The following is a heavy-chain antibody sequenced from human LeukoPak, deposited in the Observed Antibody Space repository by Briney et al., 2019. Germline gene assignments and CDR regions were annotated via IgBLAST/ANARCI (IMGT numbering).Heavy chain of an antibody. CDR1: GGSISTYY. CDR3: ARGVNSGYFDY. Sequence: SETLSLTCTVSGGSISTYYWSWIRQPPGKGLEWIGRIYTSGSTNYNPSLKSRVTISVDTSKNQFSLKLTSVTAADTAVYYCARGVNSGYFDYCGQGTLVTVSS. V-gene: IGHV4-4*07. CDR2: IYTSGST. D-gene: IGHD1-26*01. J-gene: IGHJ4*02.